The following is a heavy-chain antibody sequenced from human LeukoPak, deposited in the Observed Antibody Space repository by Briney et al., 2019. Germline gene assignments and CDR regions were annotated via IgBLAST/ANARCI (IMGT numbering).Heavy chain of an antibody. V-gene: IGHV3-21*01. CDR1: GFTFISNS. D-gene: IGHD6-13*01. CDR2: INRRSSYI. J-gene: IGHJ4*02. CDR3: ARYLEEQQLGPFDY. Sequence: PGGSLRPSCPASGFTFISNSMHWVRHAPGKGLDWVSSINRRSSYIHYGDSPQGRFTLSRNNAQYSLYLQMNSLRAEDTAVYYCARYLEEQQLGPFDYGGQGTLVTVSS.